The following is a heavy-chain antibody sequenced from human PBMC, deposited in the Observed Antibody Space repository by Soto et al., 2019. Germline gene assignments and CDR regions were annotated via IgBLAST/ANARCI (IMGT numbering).Heavy chain of an antibody. V-gene: IGHV1-69*13. Sequence: ASVKVSCKASGGTFSSYAISWVRQAPGQGLEWMGGIIPIFGTANYAQKFQGRVTITADESTSTAYMELSSLRSEDTAVYYCAKPNLLYSSGWYSSGMDVWGQGTTVTVSS. CDR3: AKPNLLYSSGWYSSGMDV. D-gene: IGHD6-19*01. CDR1: GGTFSSYA. CDR2: IIPIFGTA. J-gene: IGHJ6*02.